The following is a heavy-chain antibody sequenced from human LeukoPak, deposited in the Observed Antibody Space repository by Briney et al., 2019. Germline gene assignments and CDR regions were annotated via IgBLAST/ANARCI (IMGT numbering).Heavy chain of an antibody. V-gene: IGHV3-30*18. CDR1: GFTFSSYG. J-gene: IGHJ6*03. D-gene: IGHD3-10*01. CDR3: AKDIKAYYYYMDV. Sequence: GGSLRLSCAASGFTFSSYGMHWVRQAPGKGLEWVAVISYDGSNKYYAESVKGRFTISRDNSKNTLYLQMNSLRAEDTAVYYCAKDIKAYYYYMDVWGKGTTVTVSS. CDR2: ISYDGSNK.